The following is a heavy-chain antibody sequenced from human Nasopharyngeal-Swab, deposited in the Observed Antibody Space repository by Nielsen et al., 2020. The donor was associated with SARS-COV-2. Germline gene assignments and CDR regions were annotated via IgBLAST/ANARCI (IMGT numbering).Heavy chain of an antibody. CDR2: ISANAYST. D-gene: IGHD1-7*01. Sequence: GGSLRLSCAVSGFTFTSYAMTWVRQAPGKGLEWVSVISANAYSTYYADSVKGRFTISRDNSKNMLYLQMNSLRAEDTAVYYCAKDQVGTGTTCFDYWGQGTLVTVSS. CDR3: AKDQVGTGTTCFDY. CDR1: GFTFTSYA. J-gene: IGHJ4*02. V-gene: IGHV3-23*01.